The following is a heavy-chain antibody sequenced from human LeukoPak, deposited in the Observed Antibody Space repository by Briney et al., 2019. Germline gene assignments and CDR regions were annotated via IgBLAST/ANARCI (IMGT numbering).Heavy chain of an antibody. CDR2: ISGSGGST. CDR3: AKRGSSSPNYYYYYYMDV. V-gene: IGHV3-23*01. Sequence: GRSLRLSCAASGFTFSSYAMSWVRQAPGKGLEWVSAISGSGGSTYYADSVKGRFTISRDNSKNTLYLQMNSLRAEDTAVYYCAKRGSSSPNYYYYYYMDVWGKGTTVTVSS. D-gene: IGHD6-6*01. J-gene: IGHJ6*03. CDR1: GFTFSSYA.